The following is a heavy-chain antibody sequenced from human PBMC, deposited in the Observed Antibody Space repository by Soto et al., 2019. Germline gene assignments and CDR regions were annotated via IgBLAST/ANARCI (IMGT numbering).Heavy chain of an antibody. J-gene: IGHJ4*02. D-gene: IGHD4-17*01. CDR3: ANLKSPSSDYGDYGYFDY. Sequence: EVQLLESGGGLVQPGGSLRLSCAASGFTFSSYAMSWVRQAPGKGLEWVSAISGSGGSTYYADSVKGRFTISRDNSKNTLYLQMNSLRAEDTAVYCCANLKSPSSDYGDYGYFDYWGQGTLVTVSS. CDR2: ISGSGGST. CDR1: GFTFSSYA. V-gene: IGHV3-23*01.